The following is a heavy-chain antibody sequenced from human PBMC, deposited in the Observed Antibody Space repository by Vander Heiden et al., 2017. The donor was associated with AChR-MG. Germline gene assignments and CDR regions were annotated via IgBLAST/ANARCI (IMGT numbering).Heavy chain of an antibody. J-gene: IGHJ4*02. CDR1: GGTFNNYI. V-gene: IGHV1-69*01. CDR3: ATHESEDYDFWSAYPDC. CDR2: IVPIFNTT. Sequence: QVQLVQSGAEVKKPGSSVKVSCKTSGGTFNNYIISWVRQAPGQGLEWIGGIVPIFNTTNYEKRYQGRLTITADELRSTAYMEMSSLITEDTAVYYCATHESEDYDFWSAYPDCWGQGTLVTVSS. D-gene: IGHD3-3*01.